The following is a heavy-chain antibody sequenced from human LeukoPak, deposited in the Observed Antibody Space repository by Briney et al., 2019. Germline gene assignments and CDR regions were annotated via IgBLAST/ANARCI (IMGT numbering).Heavy chain of an antibody. CDR1: GFTLSNAW. Sequence: GGSLRLSCAASGFTLSNAWMSWVRQAPGKGLEWVSSISSSSSYIYYADSVKGRFTISRDNDKNSLYLQMNSRRAEDTAVYYCARDRSSSWYGALDYWGQGTLVTVSS. CDR3: ARDRSSSWYGALDY. V-gene: IGHV3-21*01. CDR2: ISSSSSYI. J-gene: IGHJ4*02. D-gene: IGHD6-13*01.